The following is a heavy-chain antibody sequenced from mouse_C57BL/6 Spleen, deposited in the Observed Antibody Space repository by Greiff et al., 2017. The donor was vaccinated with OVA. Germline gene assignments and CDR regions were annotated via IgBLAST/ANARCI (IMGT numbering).Heavy chain of an antibody. CDR1: GYTFTSYW. J-gene: IGHJ4*01. D-gene: IGHD3-2*02. CDR2: IDPSDSYT. CDR3: ARSPAQARYYYAMDY. Sequence: VQLQQSGAELVMPGASVKLSCKASGYTFTSYWMHWVKQRPGQGLEWIGEIDPSDSYTNYNQKFKGKSTLTVDKSSSTAYMQLSSLTSEDSAVYYCARSPAQARYYYAMDYWGQGTSVTVSS. V-gene: IGHV1-69*01.